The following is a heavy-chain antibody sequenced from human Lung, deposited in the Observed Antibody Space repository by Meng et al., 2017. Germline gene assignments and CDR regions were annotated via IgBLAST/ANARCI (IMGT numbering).Heavy chain of an antibody. Sequence: LLQVGPVLFKPSQPQYLPCVVSGVSFRDYYRSWIRQPPGKGLEWIGEINHSGSTNYNPSLESRATISVDTSQNNLSLKLSSVTAADSAVYYCARGPTTMAHDFDYWGQGTLVTVSS. D-gene: IGHD4-11*01. J-gene: IGHJ4*02. CDR3: ARGPTTMAHDFDY. V-gene: IGHV4-34*01. CDR1: GVSFRDYY. CDR2: INHSGST.